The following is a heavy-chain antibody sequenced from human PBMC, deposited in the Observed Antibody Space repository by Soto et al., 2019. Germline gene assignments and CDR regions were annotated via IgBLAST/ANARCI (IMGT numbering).Heavy chain of an antibody. V-gene: IGHV3-30*18. Sequence: GGSLRLSCAASGFTFSSYGMHWVRQAPGKGLEWVAVISYDGSNKYYADSVKGRFTISRDNSKNTLYLQMNSLRAEDTAVYYCAKDPVSSSGYYKIDYWGQGTLVTVSS. CDR2: ISYDGSNK. J-gene: IGHJ4*02. CDR1: GFTFSSYG. D-gene: IGHD3-22*01. CDR3: AKDPVSSSGYYKIDY.